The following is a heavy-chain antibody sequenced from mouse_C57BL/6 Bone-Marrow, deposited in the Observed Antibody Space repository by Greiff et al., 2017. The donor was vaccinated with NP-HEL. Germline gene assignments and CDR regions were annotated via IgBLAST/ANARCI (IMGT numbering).Heavy chain of an antibody. D-gene: IGHD1-1*01. CDR1: GYAFSSSW. Sequence: QVQLQQSGPELVKPGASVKISCKASGYAFSSSWMNWVKQRPGKGLEWIGRIYPGDGDTNYNGKFKGKATLTADKSSSTAYMQLSSLTSEDSAVYFCASTYYGSSYPWYFDVWGTGTTVTVSS. J-gene: IGHJ1*03. CDR2: IYPGDGDT. V-gene: IGHV1-82*01. CDR3: ASTYYGSSYPWYFDV.